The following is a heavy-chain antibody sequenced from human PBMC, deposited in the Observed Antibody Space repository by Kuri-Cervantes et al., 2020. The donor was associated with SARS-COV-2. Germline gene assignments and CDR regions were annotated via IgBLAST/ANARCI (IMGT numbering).Heavy chain of an antibody. Sequence: SETLSLTCTVPGGSISSYYWSWIRQPPGQGLEWLGYIYYSGSTKYNPSLESRVTISLDTSRNQFSLKLSSVTAADTAVYYCAREGSSSWYRTKGGYFDYWGQGTLVTVSS. D-gene: IGHD6-13*01. CDR1: GGSISSYY. V-gene: IGHV4-59*12. CDR3: AREGSSSWYRTKGGYFDY. J-gene: IGHJ4*02. CDR2: IYYSGST.